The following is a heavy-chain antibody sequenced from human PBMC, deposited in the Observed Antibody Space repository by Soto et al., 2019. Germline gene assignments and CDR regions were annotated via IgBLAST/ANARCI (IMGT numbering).Heavy chain of an antibody. V-gene: IGHV4-34*01. Sequence: TSETLSLTCAVYGGSFSGYYWSWVRQPPGKGLEWIGEINHSGSTNYNPSLKSRVTISVDTSKNQFSLKLSSVTAADTAVYYCARFLAPSIASSTYGTLDYWGQGTLVTVSS. D-gene: IGHD3-10*01. CDR3: ARFLAPSIASSTYGTLDY. CDR1: GGSFSGYY. J-gene: IGHJ4*02. CDR2: INHSGST.